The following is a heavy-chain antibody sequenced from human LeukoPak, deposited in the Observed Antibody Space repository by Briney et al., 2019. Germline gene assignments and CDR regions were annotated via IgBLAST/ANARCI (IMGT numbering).Heavy chain of an antibody. J-gene: IGHJ4*02. CDR2: ISSSSSYI. V-gene: IGHV3-21*01. Sequence: GSLRLSCAASGFTFSSYSMNWVHQAPGKGLEWVSSISSSSSYIYYADSVKGRFTISRDNAKNSLYLQMNSLRAEDTAVYYCARDIVGATKVGYWGQGTLVTVSS. CDR1: GFTFSSYS. CDR3: ARDIVGATKVGY. D-gene: IGHD1-26*01.